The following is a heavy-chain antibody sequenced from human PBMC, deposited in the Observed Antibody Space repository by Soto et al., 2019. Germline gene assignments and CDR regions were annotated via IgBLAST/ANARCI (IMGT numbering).Heavy chain of an antibody. J-gene: IGHJ2*01. CDR1: GFTFNNYW. V-gene: IGHV3-7*05. CDR2: IKQDGSQK. Sequence: EVQLVESGGGLVQPGGSLRLSCAASGFTFNNYWMKWVRQAPGKGLEWVADIKQDGSQKNYVDSVRGRFIVSRDNANNSMYLQMSSLRAEDTAVYYCARRGWGRYFDLWGRGTLVTVSS. D-gene: IGHD2-21*02. CDR3: ARRGWGRYFDL.